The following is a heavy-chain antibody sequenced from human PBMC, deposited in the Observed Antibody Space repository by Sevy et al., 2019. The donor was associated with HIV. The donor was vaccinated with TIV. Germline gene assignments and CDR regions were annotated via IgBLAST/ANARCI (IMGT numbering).Heavy chain of an antibody. CDR3: TRSAAEAKNFYCGGDCYSDY. D-gene: IGHD2-21*02. Sequence: ASVKVSCKASGYTFTGYYLHWVRQAPGQGLEWMGWINPNSGGTNYAPKFQGRVTMTRDRSISTASMELSRLRSDDTAVYYCTRSAAEAKNFYCGGDCYSDYWGQGTLVTVSS. V-gene: IGHV1-2*02. CDR1: GYTFTGYY. CDR2: INPNSGGT. J-gene: IGHJ4*02.